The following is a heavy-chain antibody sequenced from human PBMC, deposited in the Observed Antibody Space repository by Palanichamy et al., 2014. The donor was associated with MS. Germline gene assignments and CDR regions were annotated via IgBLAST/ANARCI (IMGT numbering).Heavy chain of an antibody. CDR2: INGGNGNT. Sequence: STQSTWKASGYSFTRYVMNWVRQAPGQRLEWMGWINGGNGNTRYLQKIQGRVTITRDTSASTAYIELSSLRAEDTAVYYCARAFLGWNSNLYGEGYFDYWGQGTLVTVSS. CDR1: GYSFTRYV. J-gene: IGHJ4*02. V-gene: IGHV1-3*01. CDR3: ARAFLGWNSNLYGEGYFDY. D-gene: IGHD4-17*01.